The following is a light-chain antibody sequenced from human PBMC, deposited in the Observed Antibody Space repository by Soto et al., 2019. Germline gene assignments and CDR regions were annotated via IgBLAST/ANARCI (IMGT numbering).Light chain of an antibody. CDR1: SSNIGSGS. CDR2: SNN. Sequence: QPVLTQPPSASGTPGQGVTMSCSGTSSNIGSGSVNSYQQPPGTTPKLLIYSNNQRPSVVPDRFSGAKTGTSASLANSGLQSEEEADYFCAGWDDSLNGVVFGGGTKLTVL. V-gene: IGLV1-44*01. J-gene: IGLJ2*01. CDR3: AGWDDSLNGVV.